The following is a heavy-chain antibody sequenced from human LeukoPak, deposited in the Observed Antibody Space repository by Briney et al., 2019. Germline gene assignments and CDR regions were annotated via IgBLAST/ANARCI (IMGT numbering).Heavy chain of an antibody. CDR2: INHSGST. CDR1: GGSISSYY. J-gene: IGHJ6*03. V-gene: IGHV4-34*01. CDR3: ARGPRYCSSTSCFFAYYYYYMDV. D-gene: IGHD2-2*01. Sequence: PSETLSLTCTVSGGSISSYYWSWIRQPPGKGLEWIGEINHSGSTNYNPSLKSRVTISVDTSKNQFSLKLSSVTAADTAVYYCARGPRYCSSTSCFFAYYYYYMDVWGKGTTVTASS.